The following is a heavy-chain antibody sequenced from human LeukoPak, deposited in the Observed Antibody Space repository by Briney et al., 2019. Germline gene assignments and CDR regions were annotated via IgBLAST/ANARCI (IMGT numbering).Heavy chain of an antibody. CDR3: AKGRGEDYDFWSGYLDY. D-gene: IGHD3-3*01. CDR1: GFTFSSYG. J-gene: IGHJ4*02. CDR2: IRYDGSNK. V-gene: IGHV3-30*02. Sequence: PGGSLRLSCAASGFTFSSYGMHWVRQAPGKGLEWVAFIRYDGSNKYYADSVKGRFTISRDNSKNTLYLQMNSLRAEDTAVYYCAKGRGEDYDFWSGYLDYWGQGTLVTVSS.